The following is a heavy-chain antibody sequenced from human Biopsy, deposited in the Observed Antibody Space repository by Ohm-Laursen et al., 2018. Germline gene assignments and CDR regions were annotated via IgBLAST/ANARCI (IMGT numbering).Heavy chain of an antibody. CDR3: ARGNGPSA. Sequence: SLRLPCAASGITFNSDWMSWVRQAPGKGLEWVAIIREHGNEEFYVDSVKGRFTISRDNARNSVYLQMNSLRAEDTAIYYCARGNGPSAWGQGTLVTVSS. J-gene: IGHJ5*02. V-gene: IGHV3-7*04. D-gene: IGHD4-11*01. CDR2: IREHGNEE. CDR1: GITFNSDW.